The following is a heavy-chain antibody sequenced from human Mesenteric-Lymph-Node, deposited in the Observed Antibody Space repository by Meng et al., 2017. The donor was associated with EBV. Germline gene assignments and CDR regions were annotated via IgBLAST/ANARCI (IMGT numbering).Heavy chain of an antibody. J-gene: IGHJ4*02. CDR2: IYYSGDT. CDR3: VGGVAADGSVDY. D-gene: IGHD6-13*01. CDR1: GGSSSSGGYY. V-gene: IGHV4-30-4*01. Sequence: QVQLQESGPGLVKPSQTLSLTCAVSGGSSSSGGYYWSWIRQPPGKGLEWIGYIYYSGDTYYNPSLKSRVTISVDTSKNQFSLKLSSATAADTAVYYCVGGVAADGSVDYWGQGTLVTVSS.